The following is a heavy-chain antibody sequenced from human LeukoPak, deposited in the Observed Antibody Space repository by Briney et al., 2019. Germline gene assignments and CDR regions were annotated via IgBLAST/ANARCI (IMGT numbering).Heavy chain of an antibody. CDR3: AKLDCGRDCHFPLNY. J-gene: IGHJ4*02. CDR2: INPNSDGT. CDR1: VYSFSDYY. V-gene: IGHV1-2*06. Sequence: ASVKVSCKASVYSFSDYYMHWVRQAPGQGLEWMGRINPNSDGTLYAQEFQGRVTMTSDTSINTAYMELSSLRSDDTAVYYCAKLDCGRDCHFPLNYWGQGTLVTVSS. D-gene: IGHD2-21*02.